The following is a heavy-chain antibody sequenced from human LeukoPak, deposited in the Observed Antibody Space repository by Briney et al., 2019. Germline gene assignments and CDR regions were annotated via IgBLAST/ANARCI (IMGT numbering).Heavy chain of an antibody. J-gene: IGHJ6*02. Sequence: ASETLSLTCTVSGGSISSSSYYWGWIRQPPGKGLEWIGYIYYSGSTYYNPSLKSRVTISVDTSKNQFSLKLSSVTAADTAVYYCARNNWNYPVDVWGQGTTVTVSS. CDR2: IYYSGST. CDR1: GGSISSSSYY. V-gene: IGHV4-31*03. D-gene: IGHD1-7*01. CDR3: ARNNWNYPVDV.